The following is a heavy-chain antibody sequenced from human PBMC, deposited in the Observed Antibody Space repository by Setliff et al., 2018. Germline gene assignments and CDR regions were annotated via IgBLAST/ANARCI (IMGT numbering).Heavy chain of an antibody. J-gene: IGHJ4*02. CDR2: ISHSGNT. D-gene: IGHD4-17*01. CDR3: ARKMGTTAVNFDS. V-gene: IGHV4-30-4*08. Sequence: KASETLSLTCSVSGASISSGDFWWSWIRQSPGQGLEWIGYISHSGNTWHNPSLKSRVSISVDTSKNQFSLKLSSVTAADTAVYYCARKMGTTAVNFDSWGQGTLVTVSS. CDR1: GASISSGDFW.